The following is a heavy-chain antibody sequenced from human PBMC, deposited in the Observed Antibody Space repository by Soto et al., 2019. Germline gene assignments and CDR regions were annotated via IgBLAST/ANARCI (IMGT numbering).Heavy chain of an antibody. D-gene: IGHD6-13*01. CDR2: ISGSGGST. CDR3: AKDRASSSWYDWGDAFDI. J-gene: IGHJ3*02. Sequence: ESGGGLVQPGGSLRLSCAASGFTFSSYAMSWVRQAPGKGLEWVSAISGSGGSTYYADSVKGRFTISRDNSKNTLYLQMNSLRAEDTAVYYCAKDRASSSWYDWGDAFDIWGQGTMVTVSS. V-gene: IGHV3-23*01. CDR1: GFTFSSYA.